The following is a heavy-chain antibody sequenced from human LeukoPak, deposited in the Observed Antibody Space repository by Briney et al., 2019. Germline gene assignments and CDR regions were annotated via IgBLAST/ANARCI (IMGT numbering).Heavy chain of an antibody. Sequence: GGSLRLSCAASGFTFSSYAMSWVRQAPGKGLEWVSAIVGSGGNTYNADSVKGRFTISRDNSKNTLYLQMNSLRSDDSAVYYCAKSVAASYYYMDVWGKGTTVTVSS. J-gene: IGHJ6*03. D-gene: IGHD4-23*01. V-gene: IGHV3-23*01. CDR3: AKSVAASYYYMDV. CDR1: GFTFSSYA. CDR2: IVGSGGNT.